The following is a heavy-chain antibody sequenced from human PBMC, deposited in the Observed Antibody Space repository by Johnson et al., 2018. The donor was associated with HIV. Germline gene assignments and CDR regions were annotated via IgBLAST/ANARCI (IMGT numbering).Heavy chain of an antibody. CDR3: AREKGFVGGAFDI. CDR1: GFTFSSYG. CDR2: ISYDGSNK. D-gene: IGHD3-3*01. V-gene: IGHV3-30*03. Sequence: QVQLVESGGGVVQPGRSLRLSCAASGFTFSSYGMHWVRQAPGKGLEWVAVISYDGSNKYYADSVKGRFTISRDNSKNTLYLQMNSLRAEDTAVYYCAREKGFVGGAFDIWGQGTMVTVSS. J-gene: IGHJ3*02.